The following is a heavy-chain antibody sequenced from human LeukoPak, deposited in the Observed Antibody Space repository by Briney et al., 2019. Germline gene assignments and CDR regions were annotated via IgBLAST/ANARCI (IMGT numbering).Heavy chain of an antibody. V-gene: IGHV3-30*02. D-gene: IGHD2-2*01. CDR2: IRYDGSNK. CDR1: GFTFSTYG. J-gene: IGHJ4*02. CDR3: AAPGVPAATYYFDY. Sequence: GGSLRLSCAASGFTFSTYGMHWVRQAPGKGLEWVAFIRYDGSNKYYADSVKGRFTISRDNSKHTVYLQMNSLRAEDTAVYYCAAPGVPAATYYFDYWGQGTLVTVSS.